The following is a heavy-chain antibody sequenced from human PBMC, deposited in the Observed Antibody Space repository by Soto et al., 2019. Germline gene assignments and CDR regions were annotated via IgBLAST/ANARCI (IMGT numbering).Heavy chain of an antibody. J-gene: IGHJ4*02. CDR3: ASLLKYSYAESSDY. V-gene: IGHV4-39*01. CDR1: GGSISSSSYY. Sequence: SETLSLTCTVSGGSISSSSYYWGWIRQPPGKGLEWIGSIYYSGSTYYNPSLKSRVTISVDTSKNQSSLKLSSVTAADTAVYYCASLLKYSYAESSDYWGQGTLVTVSS. D-gene: IGHD5-18*01. CDR2: IYYSGST.